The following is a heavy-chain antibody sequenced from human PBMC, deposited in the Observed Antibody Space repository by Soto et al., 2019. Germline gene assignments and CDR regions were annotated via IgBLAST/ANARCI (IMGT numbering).Heavy chain of an antibody. CDR2: ISAYNGNT. J-gene: IGHJ6*03. D-gene: IGHD6-13*01. CDR1: GYTFTSYG. CDR3: ARDLVQSSRWSPCGYYYYYMDV. V-gene: IGHV1-18*01. Sequence: QVQLVQSGAEVKKPGASVKVSCKASGYTFTSYGISWVRQAPGQGLEWMGWISAYNGNTNYAQKLQGRVTMTTDPSTRTAYTELGSLRSEETAVYYCARDLVQSSRWSPCGYYYYYMDVWGKGTTVTVSS.